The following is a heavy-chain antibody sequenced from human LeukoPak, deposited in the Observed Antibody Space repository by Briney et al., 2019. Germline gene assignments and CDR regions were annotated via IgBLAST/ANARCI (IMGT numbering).Heavy chain of an antibody. V-gene: IGHV1-18*01. J-gene: IGHJ4*02. Sequence: ASVKVSCKASGYTFTSYGISWVRQAPGQGLEWMGWISAYNGNTNYAQKLKGRVTMTTDTSPSTAYMELRSLRSDDTAVYYCARDGGYDFWSVYYRGELDYWGQGTLVGVPS. CDR2: ISAYNGNT. CDR3: ARDGGYDFWSVYYRGELDY. D-gene: IGHD3-3*01. CDR1: GYTFTSYG.